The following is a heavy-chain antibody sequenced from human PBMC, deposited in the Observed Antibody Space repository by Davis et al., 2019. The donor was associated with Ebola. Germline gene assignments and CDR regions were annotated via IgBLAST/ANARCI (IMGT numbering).Heavy chain of an antibody. CDR1: GGTFSSYA. Sequence: SVKVSCKASGGTFSSYAISWVRQAPGQGLEWMGGIIPIFGTANYAQKFQGRVTITADESTSTAYMELSSLRSEDTAVYYCARDNSDCSSTSCYLYYYYMDVWGKGTTVTVSS. CDR3: ARDNSDCSSTSCYLYYYYMDV. J-gene: IGHJ6*03. V-gene: IGHV1-69*13. D-gene: IGHD2-2*01. CDR2: IIPIFGTA.